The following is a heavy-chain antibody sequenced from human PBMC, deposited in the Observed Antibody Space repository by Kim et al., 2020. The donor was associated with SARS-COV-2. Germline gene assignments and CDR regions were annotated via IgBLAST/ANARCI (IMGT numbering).Heavy chain of an antibody. D-gene: IGHD6-19*01. CDR1: GLTLNSYW. J-gene: IGHJ4*02. Sequence: GGSLRLSCVASGLTLNSYWMAWVRQAPGKGLEWVASVNQDGDEEKYVDSVKGRFTISRDNAENSMTLQMSSLRAGDTAVYYCVAQWLVSGQFDNWGQGTLVTVSA. CDR2: VNQDGDEE. CDR3: VAQWLVSGQFDN. V-gene: IGHV3-7*03.